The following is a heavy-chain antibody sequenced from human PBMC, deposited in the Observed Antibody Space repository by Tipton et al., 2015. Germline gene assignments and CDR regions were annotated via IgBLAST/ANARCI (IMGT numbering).Heavy chain of an antibody. J-gene: IGHJ5*02. CDR2: IYDSGST. Sequence: TLSLTCTVSGGSISSSSYYWGWIRQPPGKGLEWIGSIYDSGSTYYNPSLKSRVTISVHTSKNQFSLKLSSVTAADTAVYYCARHFRLYSSGWSDAGWFDPWGQGTLVTVSS. V-gene: IGHV4-39*01. CDR3: ARHFRLYSSGWSDAGWFDP. CDR1: GGSISSSSYY. D-gene: IGHD6-19*01.